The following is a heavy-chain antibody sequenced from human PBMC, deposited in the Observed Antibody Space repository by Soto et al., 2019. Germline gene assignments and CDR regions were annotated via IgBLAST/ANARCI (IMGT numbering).Heavy chain of an antibody. D-gene: IGHD4-17*01. V-gene: IGHV3-30*18. CDR2: ISYEGSNK. Sequence: QVQLVESGGGVVQPGRSLRLSCAASGFTFSSYGMHWVRQAPGKGLEWVAVISYEGSNKYYADSVKGRFTISRDNSKNTLYLQMNSLRAEDTSVYYCAKNLCGDDSNFDYLGQGALVTVAS. CDR1: GFTFSSYG. J-gene: IGHJ4*02. CDR3: AKNLCGDDSNFDY.